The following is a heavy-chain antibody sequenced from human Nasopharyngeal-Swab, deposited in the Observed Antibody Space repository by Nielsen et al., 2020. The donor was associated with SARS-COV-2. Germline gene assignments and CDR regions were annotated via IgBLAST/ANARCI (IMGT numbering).Heavy chain of an antibody. V-gene: IGHV4-34*01. J-gene: IGHJ5*02. D-gene: IGHD2-2*01. CDR3: ARGRLTSRTLGWFDP. Sequence: ESLKISCAVYGGSFSGYYWSWIRQPPGKGLEWIGEINHSRSTNYNPSPKSRVTISVDTSKNQFSLKLSSVTAADTAVYYCARGRLTSRTLGWFDPWGQGTLVTVSS. CDR1: GGSFSGYY. CDR2: INHSRST.